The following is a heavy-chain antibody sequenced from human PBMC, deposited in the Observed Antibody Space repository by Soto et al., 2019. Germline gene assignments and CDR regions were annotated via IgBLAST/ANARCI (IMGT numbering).Heavy chain of an antibody. J-gene: IGHJ6*02. CDR3: AKCIVVLSPADDDINYYYNALEA. Sequence: VQLVESGGGLVKPGGSLRLSCAAAGFTFSDYYMTWLRQAPGKGLEWLSYISSSSRHTNYADSVKGRCTISRDNAKNSLFLQMNSLRAEDTAWYYCAKCIVVLSPADDDINYYYNALEAWGQGTTVTVSS. D-gene: IGHD2-2*01. CDR1: GFTFSDYY. CDR2: ISSSSRHT. V-gene: IGHV3-11*05.